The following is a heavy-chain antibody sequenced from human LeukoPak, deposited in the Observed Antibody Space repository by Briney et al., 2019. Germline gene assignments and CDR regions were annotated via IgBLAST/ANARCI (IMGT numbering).Heavy chain of an antibody. D-gene: IGHD6-13*01. V-gene: IGHV4-59*01. CDR3: ARARYSSSWFSRPFDY. Sequence: SETLSLTCTVSGGSISSYYWSWIRQPPGKGLEWIGYIYYSGSTNYNPSLKSRVTISVDTSKNQFSLKLSSVTAADTAVYYCARARYSSSWFSRPFDYWGQGTLVTVSS. CDR1: GGSISSYY. CDR2: IYYSGST. J-gene: IGHJ4*02.